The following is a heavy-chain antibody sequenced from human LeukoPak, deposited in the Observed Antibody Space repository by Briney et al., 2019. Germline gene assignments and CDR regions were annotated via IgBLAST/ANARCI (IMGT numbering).Heavy chain of an antibody. J-gene: IGHJ4*02. CDR3: AREGYSYAAIDY. V-gene: IGHV3-21*01. D-gene: IGHD5-18*01. CDR2: ISSSSSYI. Sequence: GGSLRLSCAASGFTFSSYAMHWVRQAPGRGLEWVSSISSSSSYIYYADSVKGRFTISRDNAKNSLYLQMNSLRAEDTAVYFCAREGYSYAAIDYWGQGTLVTVSS. CDR1: GFTFSSYA.